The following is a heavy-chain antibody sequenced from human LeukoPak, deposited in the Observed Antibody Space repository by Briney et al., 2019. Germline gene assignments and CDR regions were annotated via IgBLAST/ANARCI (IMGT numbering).Heavy chain of an antibody. D-gene: IGHD1/OR15-1a*01. CDR2: TNPNSGGT. CDR3: ATCGGYNWNIAGEDFDY. Sequence: ASVKVSCKASGYTFSGYYIHWVRQAPGQGLEWMGWTNPNSGGTNYAQKFQGRFTLTRDTSIHTAYMDLSRLISDDTAIYYCATCGGYNWNIAGEDFDYWGQGTLVTVSS. J-gene: IGHJ4*02. V-gene: IGHV1-2*02. CDR1: GYTFSGYY.